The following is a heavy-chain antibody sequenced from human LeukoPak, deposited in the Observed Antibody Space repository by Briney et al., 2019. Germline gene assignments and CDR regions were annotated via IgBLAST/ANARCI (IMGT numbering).Heavy chain of an antibody. D-gene: IGHD6-19*01. CDR1: AFTFSGYS. CDR2: ISSSGTYI. CDR3: ARIAVADNLFDY. V-gene: IGHV3-21*01. Sequence: GGSLRLSCAASAFTFSGYSMTWVRQAPGKGLEWVSPISSSGTYIYYADSVKGRFTISRDNAKNSLYLQMNSLRAEDTAVYYCARIAVADNLFDYWGQGTLVTVSS. J-gene: IGHJ4*02.